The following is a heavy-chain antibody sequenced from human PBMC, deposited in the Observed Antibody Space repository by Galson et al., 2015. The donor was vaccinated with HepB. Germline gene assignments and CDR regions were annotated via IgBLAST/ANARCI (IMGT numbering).Heavy chain of an antibody. CDR1: GGTFSSYA. D-gene: IGHD5-12*01. CDR2: IIPIFGTS. Sequence: SVKVSCKASGGTFSSYAINWVRQAPGQGLEWMGGIIPIFGTSNYAQNFQGRVTLTADESTSTAYMELSSLRSEDTAVYYCARDSLSGGPDYYYGMDVWGQGTTVTV. CDR3: ARDSLSGGPDYYYGMDV. J-gene: IGHJ6*02. V-gene: IGHV1-69*13.